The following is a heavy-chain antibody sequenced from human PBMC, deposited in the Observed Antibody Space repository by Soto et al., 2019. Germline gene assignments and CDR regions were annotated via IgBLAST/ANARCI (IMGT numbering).Heavy chain of an antibody. CDR3: ARSWLPFRFAY. CDR1: GGSISSSSYY. CDR2: IYYSGST. D-gene: IGHD5-12*01. J-gene: IGHJ4*02. Sequence: SETLSLTCTVSGGSISSSSYYWGWIRQPPGKGLEWIGSIYYSGSTYYNPSLKSRVTISVDTSKNQFSLKLSSVTAADTAVYYCARSWLPFRFAYWGQGTLVTVSS. V-gene: IGHV4-39*01.